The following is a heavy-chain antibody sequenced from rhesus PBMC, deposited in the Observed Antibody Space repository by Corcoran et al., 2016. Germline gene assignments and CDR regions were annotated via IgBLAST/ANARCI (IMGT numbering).Heavy chain of an antibody. CDR3: ARVGAAGWRSLDV. D-gene: IGHD6-25*01. J-gene: IGHJ5-2*02. CDR1: GGSIRSNW. V-gene: IGHV4-173*01. Sequence: QLQLQESGPGLVKPSETLSLTCAVSGGSIRSNWWRWIHQPPGKGLEWLGRISGSGGSTSFNPSLKSRVTISSDTSKNQLSLKLISVTAADTAVYYCARVGAAGWRSLDVWGRGVLVTVSS. CDR2: ISGSGGST.